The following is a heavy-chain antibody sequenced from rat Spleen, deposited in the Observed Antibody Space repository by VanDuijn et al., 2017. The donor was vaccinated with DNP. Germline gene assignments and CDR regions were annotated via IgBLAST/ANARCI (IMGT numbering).Heavy chain of an antibody. J-gene: IGHJ2*01. D-gene: IGHD2-5*01. Sequence: EVQLVESGGGLVQPGRSLKLSCVASGFTFSDYNMAWVRQAPTKGLEWVATISTSGSRTYYPDSVKGRFTISRDNAKNTLYLQMDRLRSEYTASYYCERHRAYLRGFDYWGQGVMVTVSS. CDR2: ISTSGSRT. CDR3: ERHRAYLRGFDY. V-gene: IGHV5-7*01. CDR1: GFTFSDYN.